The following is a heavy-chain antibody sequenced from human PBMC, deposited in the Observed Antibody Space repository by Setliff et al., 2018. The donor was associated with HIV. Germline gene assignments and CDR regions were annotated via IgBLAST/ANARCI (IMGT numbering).Heavy chain of an antibody. Sequence: PSETLSLTCTVSGGSISSSSYYWGWIRQPPGKGLEWIGSIYYSGRTYYNPSLKSRVTTSVEKSKNQFSLKLSSVTAADTAVYYCAHYYYDTSGQPFDYWGQGTLVTVSS. V-gene: IGHV4-39*01. J-gene: IGHJ4*02. CDR2: IYYSGRT. CDR3: AHYYYDTSGQPFDY. D-gene: IGHD3-22*01. CDR1: GGSISSSSYY.